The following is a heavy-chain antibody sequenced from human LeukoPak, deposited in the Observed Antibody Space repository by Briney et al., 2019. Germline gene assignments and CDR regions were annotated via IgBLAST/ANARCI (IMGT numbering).Heavy chain of an antibody. CDR2: ISYDGSNK. CDR1: GFTFSSYA. D-gene: IGHD5-18*01. CDR3: ARDGYSYGQFDP. V-gene: IGHV3-30-3*01. Sequence: GRSLRLSCAASGFTFSSYAMHWVRQAPGKGLEWVAVISYDGSNKYYADSVKGRFTISRDNSKNTLYLQMNSLRAEDTAMYYCARDGYSYGQFDPWGQGTLVTVSS. J-gene: IGHJ5*02.